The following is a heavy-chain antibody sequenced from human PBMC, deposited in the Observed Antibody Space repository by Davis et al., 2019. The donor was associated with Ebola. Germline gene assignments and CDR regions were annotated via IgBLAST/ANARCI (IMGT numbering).Heavy chain of an antibody. CDR1: GGSFSGYY. D-gene: IGHD7-27*01. J-gene: IGHJ4*02. Sequence: MPSETLSLTCAVYGGSFSGYYWNWIRQPPGKGLEWIGEISHSGNTNHNPSLKSRVTISVDTSKNQFSLKLSSVTAADTAVYYCARLYWGGDYWGQGTLVTVSS. V-gene: IGHV4-34*01. CDR3: ARLYWGGDY. CDR2: ISHSGNT.